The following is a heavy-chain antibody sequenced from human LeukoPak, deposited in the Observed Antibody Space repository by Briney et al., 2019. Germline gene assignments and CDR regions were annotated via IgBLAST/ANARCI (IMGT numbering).Heavy chain of an antibody. J-gene: IGHJ3*02. V-gene: IGHV1-18*01. CDR3: ARDLSSGYNSIDAFDI. D-gene: IGHD3-22*01. CDR1: GYTFTSYG. Sequence: ASVKVSCKASGYTFTSYGISWVRQAPGQGLEWMGWISAYNGNTNYAQKLQGRVTMTTDTSTSTAYMELRSLRSDDTAVYYCARDLSSGYNSIDAFDIWGQRTMVTVSS. CDR2: ISAYNGNT.